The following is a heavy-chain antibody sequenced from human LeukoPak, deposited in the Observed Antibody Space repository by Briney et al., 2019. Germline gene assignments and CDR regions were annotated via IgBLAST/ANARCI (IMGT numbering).Heavy chain of an antibody. V-gene: IGHV3-33*01. CDR3: ARARGWQPNYYYYYMDV. Sequence: GGSLRLSCIPSGFTFNSYAMVWVRQAPGKGLEWVSLICYDGSNKYYADSVKGRFTISRDNSKNTLYLQMNSLRAEDTAVYYCARARGWQPNYYYYYMDVWGTGTTVAVSS. J-gene: IGHJ6*03. D-gene: IGHD2-15*01. CDR2: ICYDGSNK. CDR1: GFTFNSYA.